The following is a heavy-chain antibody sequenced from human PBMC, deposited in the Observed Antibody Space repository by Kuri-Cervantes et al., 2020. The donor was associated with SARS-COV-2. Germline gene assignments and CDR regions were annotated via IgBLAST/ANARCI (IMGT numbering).Heavy chain of an antibody. CDR1: GFTFSSSA. D-gene: IGHD1-26*01. Sequence: GGSLRLSCEASGFTFSSSAIHWVRQASGKGLEWVGRIRSKANNFATAYAAPVKGRFTISRDDSKNTTYLQMNSLKAEDTAVYYCTTLLNWFDPWGRESWSPSPQ. V-gene: IGHV3-73*01. CDR3: TTLLNWFDP. J-gene: IGHJ5*02. CDR2: IRSKANNFAT.